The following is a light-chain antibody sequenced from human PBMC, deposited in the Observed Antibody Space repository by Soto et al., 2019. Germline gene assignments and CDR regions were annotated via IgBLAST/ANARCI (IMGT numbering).Light chain of an antibody. V-gene: IGKV3-20*01. CDR2: GTS. CDR3: QYYGDSPLVT. CDR1: QSVISSY. J-gene: IGKJ3*01. Sequence: EIVLTQSPGTLSLSPGERATLYCRASQSVISSYLGWYQQKPGQAPRLLIYGTSTRASGITDRFSGSGSGTDLTLTIRRVEPEDFAVYYCQYYGDSPLVTFGPGTKVDFK.